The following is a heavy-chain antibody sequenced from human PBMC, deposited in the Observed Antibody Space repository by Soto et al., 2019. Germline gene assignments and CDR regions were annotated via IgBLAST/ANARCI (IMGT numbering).Heavy chain of an antibody. D-gene: IGHD2-15*01. CDR2: IWYDGSET. CDR3: ARGNFPHCGGGTCSDH. Sequence: QVQLVESGGGVVQPGGSLRLSCAASGFTFSDYGMHWVRQAPGKRPEWVAVIWYDGSETRYADSVKGRFTISRESSKNTVSLQMNDLRVDDTAVYYCARGNFPHCGGGTCSDHWGQGTLVIVSS. J-gene: IGHJ1*01. V-gene: IGHV3-33*08. CDR1: GFTFSDYG.